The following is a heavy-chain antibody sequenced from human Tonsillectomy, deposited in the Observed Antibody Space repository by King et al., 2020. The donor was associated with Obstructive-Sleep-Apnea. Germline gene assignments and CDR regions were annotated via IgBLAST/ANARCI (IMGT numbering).Heavy chain of an antibody. D-gene: IGHD4-17*01. Sequence: VQLVESGAEVKKPGESLRISCKGSGYSFTSYWISWVRQMPGKGLEWMGRIDPSDSYTNYSPSFQGHVTISADKSISTAYLQWSSLKASDTTMYYCARQGTVTSSFDYWGQGTLVTVSS. CDR2: IDPSDSYT. J-gene: IGHJ4*02. CDR1: GYSFTSYW. CDR3: ARQGTVTSSFDY. V-gene: IGHV5-10-1*03.